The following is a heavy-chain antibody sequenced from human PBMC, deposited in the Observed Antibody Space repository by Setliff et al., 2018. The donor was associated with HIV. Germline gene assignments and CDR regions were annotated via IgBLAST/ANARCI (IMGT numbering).Heavy chain of an antibody. CDR3: ARGDAMTSLGAFDI. CDR2: IYYSGGT. Sequence: SETLSLTCTDSGGSITSGGFYWSWIRQYPQKGLEWIGYIYYSGGTYYNPSLKSRVTRSVDTSKNQFSLKLSSVTAADTAVYYCARGDAMTSLGAFDIWGQGTMVTVSS. J-gene: IGHJ3*02. V-gene: IGHV4-31*03. CDR1: GGSITSGGFY. D-gene: IGHD2-2*01.